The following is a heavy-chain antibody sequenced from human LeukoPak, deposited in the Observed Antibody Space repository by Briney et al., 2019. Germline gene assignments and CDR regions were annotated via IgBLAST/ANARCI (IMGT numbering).Heavy chain of an antibody. J-gene: IGHJ4*02. Sequence: PSETLSLTCAVYGGSFCGHYWSWIRQPPGKGLEWIGEINQSGSTNYNPSLKSRVTISVDTSKNQFSLKLSSVTAADTAVYHCARRRSGSYYHFDYWGQGTLVTVSS. CDR1: GGSFCGHY. V-gene: IGHV4-34*01. D-gene: IGHD3-10*01. CDR3: ARRRSGSYYHFDY. CDR2: INQSGST.